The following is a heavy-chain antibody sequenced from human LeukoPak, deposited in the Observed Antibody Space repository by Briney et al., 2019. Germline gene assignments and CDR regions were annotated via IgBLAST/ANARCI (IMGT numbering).Heavy chain of an antibody. Sequence: GESLKISCKVSGHSFTTYWIGWVRHLPGQGLEWMGIIYLGDSDTKYCPSFQGQVTISSDKAISTAYLQWSSLKASGSAMYDCARRGYSYGPSAGGHYYYGMDVWGQGTTVTVSS. CDR3: ARRGYSYGPSAGGHYYYGMDV. V-gene: IGHV5-51*01. CDR2: IYLGDSDT. CDR1: GHSFTTYW. D-gene: IGHD5-18*01. J-gene: IGHJ6*02.